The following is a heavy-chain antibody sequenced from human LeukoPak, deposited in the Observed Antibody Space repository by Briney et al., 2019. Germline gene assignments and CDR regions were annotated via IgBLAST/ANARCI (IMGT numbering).Heavy chain of an antibody. J-gene: IGHJ4*02. CDR1: GYSISSGYY. V-gene: IGHV4-38-2*01. CDR2: IYHSGST. CDR3: ARHGGLVPAAGIDY. Sequence: KPSETLSLTCAVSGYSISSGYYWGWIRQPPGKGLEWIGSIYHSGSTYYNPSLKSRVTISVDTSKNQFSLKLSSVTAADTAVYYCARHGGLVPAAGIDYWGQGTLVTVCS. D-gene: IGHD2-2*01.